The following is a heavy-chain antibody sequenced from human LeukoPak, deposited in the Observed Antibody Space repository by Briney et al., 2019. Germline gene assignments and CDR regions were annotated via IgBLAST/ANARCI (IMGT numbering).Heavy chain of an antibody. CDR1: GGTFSSYA. D-gene: IGHD3-9*01. Sequence: ASVKVSCKASGGTFSSYAISWVRQALGQGLEWMGGIIPIFGTANYAQKFQGRVTITADESTSTAYMELSSLRSEDTAIYYCARGLGDYNTDWFPVSGYWGQGTPVTVSS. CDR2: IIPIFGTA. CDR3: ARGLGDYNTDWFPVSGY. J-gene: IGHJ4*02. V-gene: IGHV1-69*13.